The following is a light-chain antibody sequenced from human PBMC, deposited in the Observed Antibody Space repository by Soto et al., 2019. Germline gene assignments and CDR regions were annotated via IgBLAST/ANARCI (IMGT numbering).Light chain of an antibody. CDR3: QQRSNWPPIT. Sequence: ELVLTQSPATLSLSPGARATLSCRASQSVSSYLAWYQQKPGQAPRLLIYDASNRATGIPARFSGSESGTDFTLTISSLEPEDFSVYYGQQRSNWPPITFGQGTRLEIK. J-gene: IGKJ5*01. V-gene: IGKV3-11*01. CDR2: DAS. CDR1: QSVSSY.